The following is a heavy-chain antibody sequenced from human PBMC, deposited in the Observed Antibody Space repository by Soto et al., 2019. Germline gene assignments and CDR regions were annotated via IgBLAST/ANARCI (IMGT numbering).Heavy chain of an antibody. J-gene: IGHJ4*02. CDR1: GYIFTSYY. Sequence: ASVKVSCKASGYIFTSYYIHWVRQAPGQGLEWMGWINPFDGSRMFAQSFQGRVTMTRDTSTSTVYMEVSSLRSEDTAVYYCSKVDPGETSPFDHWGQGTLVTVS. CDR2: INPFDGSR. D-gene: IGHD3-10*01. CDR3: SKVDPGETSPFDH. V-gene: IGHV1-46*03.